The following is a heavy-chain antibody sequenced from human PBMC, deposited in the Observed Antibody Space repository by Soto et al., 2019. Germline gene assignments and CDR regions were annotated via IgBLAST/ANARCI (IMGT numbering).Heavy chain of an antibody. CDR1: GFTFSSYT. J-gene: IGHJ4*02. Sequence: QVQLVESGGGVVQPGGSLRLSCAASGFTFSSYTMHWVRQAPGKGLEWVAVITSDGNIKLYPDSVKGRFSISRDISKDTLYLQMSSLRPEDTALYYCARTLIPYCSSNSCRYFDYWGQGTLVTVSS. V-gene: IGHV3-30-3*01. D-gene: IGHD2-2*01. CDR3: ARTLIPYCSSNSCRYFDY. CDR2: ITSDGNIK.